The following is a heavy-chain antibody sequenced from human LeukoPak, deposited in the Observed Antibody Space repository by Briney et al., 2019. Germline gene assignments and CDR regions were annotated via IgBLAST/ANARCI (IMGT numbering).Heavy chain of an antibody. J-gene: IGHJ6*03. CDR2: IKSKTDGGTA. V-gene: IGHV3-15*01. Sequence: GGSLRLSCVVSGFPFTNAWMSWVRQAPGKGLEWVGRIKSKTDGGTADYATPVRGRFTMWRDDARSALYLQMNSLQTEDTAVYYCTPDLMDVWGKGTTVTVSS. CDR1: GFPFTNAW. CDR3: TPDLMDV.